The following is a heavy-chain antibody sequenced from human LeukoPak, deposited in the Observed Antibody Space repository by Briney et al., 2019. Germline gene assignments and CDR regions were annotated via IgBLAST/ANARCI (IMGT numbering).Heavy chain of an antibody. CDR3: AREAPPNCSGGSCYGSYYYYMDV. CDR2: TYYRSKWYN. CDR1: GDSVSSNSAA. D-gene: IGHD2-15*01. J-gene: IGHJ6*03. V-gene: IGHV6-1*01. Sequence: SQTLSLTCAISGDSVSSNSAAWNWIRQSPSRCLEWLGRTYYRSKWYNDYAVSVKSRITINPDTSKNQFSLQLNSVTPEDTAVYYCAREAPPNCSGGSCYGSYYYYMDVWGRGTTVTVSS.